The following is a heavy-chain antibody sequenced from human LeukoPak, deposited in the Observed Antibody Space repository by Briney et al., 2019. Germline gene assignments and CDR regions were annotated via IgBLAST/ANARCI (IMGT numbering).Heavy chain of an antibody. D-gene: IGHD1-26*01. CDR2: IIPIFGTA. V-gene: IGHV1-69*05. Sequence: SVKVSCKASGGTISSYAISWVRQAPGQGLEWMGGIIPIFGTANYAQKFQGRVTITTDESTSTAYMELSSLRSEDTAVYYCAGGYSPGYYYYYMDVWGKGTTVTVSS. CDR3: AGGYSPGYYYYYMDV. J-gene: IGHJ6*03. CDR1: GGTISSYA.